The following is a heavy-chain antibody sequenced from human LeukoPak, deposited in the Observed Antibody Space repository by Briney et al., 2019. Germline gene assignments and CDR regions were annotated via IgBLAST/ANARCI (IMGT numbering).Heavy chain of an antibody. D-gene: IGHD6-13*01. CDR3: ARLYSSSWYDWFDP. V-gene: IGHV1-2*04. J-gene: IGHJ5*02. CDR1: GYTFTGYY. Sequence: ASVKVSCKASGYTFTGYYMHWVRQAPGQGLEWMGWINPNSGGTSYAQKFQGWVTMTRDTSISTAYMELSRLRSDDTAVYYCARLYSSSWYDWFDPWGQGTLVTVSS. CDR2: INPNSGGT.